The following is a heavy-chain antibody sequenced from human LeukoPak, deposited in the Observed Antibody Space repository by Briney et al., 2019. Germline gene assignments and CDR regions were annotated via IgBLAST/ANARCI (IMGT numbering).Heavy chain of an antibody. CDR2: ITTNGGST. D-gene: IGHD2-21*01. CDR3: VRSSPIVVAPDALDV. Sequence: GGSLRLSCAASGFNFSDYPMHWVRQAPGRGLEYVSAITTNGGSTYYANSVRGRFIISRDNSKNTLYLQMGSLRVEDMAVYYCVRSSPIVVAPDALDVWGQGTMVTVSS. CDR1: GFNFSDYP. V-gene: IGHV3-64*01. J-gene: IGHJ3*01.